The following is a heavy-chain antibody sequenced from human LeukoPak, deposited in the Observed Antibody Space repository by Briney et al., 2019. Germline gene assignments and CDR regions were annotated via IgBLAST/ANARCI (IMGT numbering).Heavy chain of an antibody. D-gene: IGHD1-1*01. CDR2: ISDTSTYT. V-gene: IGHV3-21*01. CDR3: ARVTLHWNEVDRHYFFYMDV. CDR1: GFTFSGYY. Sequence: GGSLRLSCAASGFTFSGYYMTWVRQPPGKGLEWVSSISDTSTYTFYEESLKGRFTVSRDNAKNSLSLQMRSPRAEDTAVYFCARVTLHWNEVDRHYFFYMDVWGKGTTVTVSS. J-gene: IGHJ6*03.